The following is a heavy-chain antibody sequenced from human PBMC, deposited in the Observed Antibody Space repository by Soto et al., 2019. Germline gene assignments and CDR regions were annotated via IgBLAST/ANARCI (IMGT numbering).Heavy chain of an antibody. Sequence: QVQLVQSGAEVTKPGASVKVSCKASGYTFSTYGISWVRQDPGQGLEWMGWTSGNNDKKNYSQKFKGRVTMTTDTSTNTAYLELRSLSTDDKALYYCARESRGYEDYWGQGTLVIVSS. V-gene: IGHV1-18*01. CDR1: GYTFSTYG. D-gene: IGHD5-12*01. J-gene: IGHJ4*02. CDR2: TSGNNDKK. CDR3: ARESRGYEDY.